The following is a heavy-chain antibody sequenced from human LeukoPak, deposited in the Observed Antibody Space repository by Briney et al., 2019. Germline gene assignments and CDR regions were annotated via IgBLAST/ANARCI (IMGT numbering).Heavy chain of an antibody. V-gene: IGHV1-8*03. Sequence: ASVKVSCKASGYTFTSYDINRVRQATGQGLEWMGWMNPNSGNTGYAQKFQGRVTITRNTSISTAYMELSRLRSDDTAVYYCARDLRGYDSSGYYPFDYWGQGTLVTVSS. CDR1: GYTFTSYD. J-gene: IGHJ4*02. CDR2: MNPNSGNT. D-gene: IGHD3-22*01. CDR3: ARDLRGYDSSGYYPFDY.